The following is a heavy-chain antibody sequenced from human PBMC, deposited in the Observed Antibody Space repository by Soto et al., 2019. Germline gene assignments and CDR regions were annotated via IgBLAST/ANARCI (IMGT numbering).Heavy chain of an antibody. D-gene: IGHD3-10*01. Sequence: GGSLRLSCAASGFILNNYWMHWVRQAPGKGLVWVSRISSDGSTTNYADSVKGRFTISRDNTKNTLYLQMNSLLAEDTAVYYCTRVVVGSSGQFDYWGQGTLVTVSS. V-gene: IGHV3-74*01. CDR1: GFILNNYW. J-gene: IGHJ4*02. CDR3: TRVVVGSSGQFDY. CDR2: ISSDGSTT.